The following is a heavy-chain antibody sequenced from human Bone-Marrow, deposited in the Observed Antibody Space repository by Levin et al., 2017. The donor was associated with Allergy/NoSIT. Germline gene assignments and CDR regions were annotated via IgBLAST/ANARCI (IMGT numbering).Heavy chain of an antibody. J-gene: IGHJ4*02. V-gene: IGHV4-34*01. CDR3: ARGRRSFTSSWYPMFDC. D-gene: IGHD6-13*01. Sequence: PSETLSLTCAVYGGSFSGYYWSWIRQPPGKGLEWIGEINHTGSANYNPSLTSRVTISLDTSENQLSLRLTSVTAADTAVLYCARGRRSFTSSWYPMFDCWGQRTLLTVSS. CDR2: INHTGSA. CDR1: GGSFSGYY.